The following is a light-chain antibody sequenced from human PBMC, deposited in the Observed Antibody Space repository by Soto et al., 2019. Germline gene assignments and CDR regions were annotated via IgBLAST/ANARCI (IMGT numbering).Light chain of an antibody. CDR2: DVS. J-gene: IGLJ1*01. V-gene: IGLV2-11*01. CDR3: CSYAVTFYV. CDR1: NIDVGTSNY. Sequence: QSVLAQPRSVSGSPGQSVTISCTGPNIDVGTSNYVSWYQLHAGKLPTLMIYDVSERPSGVPYRFSGSKAGNTASLTISGLQPEDEADYYCCSYAVTFYVFGTGTKVTVL.